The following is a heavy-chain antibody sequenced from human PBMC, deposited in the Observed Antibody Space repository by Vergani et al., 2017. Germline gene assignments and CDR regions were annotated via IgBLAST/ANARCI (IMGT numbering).Heavy chain of an antibody. V-gene: IGHV3-7*01. CDR3: EARMGP. Sequence: VQLQQWGAGLLKPSETLSLTCAVYGGSFSGYYWSWVRQAPGKGLEWVANIKEDGSEKYYVDSVKGRFTISRDNARNSLYLQMNSLRAEDTAVYFCEARMGPWGQGTLVTVSS. D-gene: IGHD5-24*01. J-gene: IGHJ5*02. CDR2: IKEDGSEK. CDR1: GGSFSGYY.